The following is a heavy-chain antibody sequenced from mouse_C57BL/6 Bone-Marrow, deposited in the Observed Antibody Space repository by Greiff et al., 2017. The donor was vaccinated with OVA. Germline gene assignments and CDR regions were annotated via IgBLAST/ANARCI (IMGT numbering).Heavy chain of an antibody. D-gene: IGHD1-1*01. Sequence: EVKLMESGGGLVKPGGSLKLSCAASGFTFSSYAMSWVRQTPEKRLEWVATISDGGSYTYYPDNVKGRFTISRDNAKNNLYLQMSHLKSEDTAMYYCARDRGITTVVANAMDYWGQGTSVTVSS. J-gene: IGHJ4*01. CDR2: ISDGGSYT. CDR1: GFTFSSYA. V-gene: IGHV5-4*01. CDR3: ARDRGITTVVANAMDY.